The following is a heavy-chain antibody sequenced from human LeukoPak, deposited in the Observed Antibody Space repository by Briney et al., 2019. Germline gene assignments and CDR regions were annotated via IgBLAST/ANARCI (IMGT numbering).Heavy chain of an antibody. D-gene: IGHD1-26*01. CDR1: GFSLSTSGVG. V-gene: IGHV2-5*02. CDR3: AHSGSYFLQDYFDY. CDR2: IYWDDDK. Sequence: SGPTLVKPTQTLTLTCTFSGFSLSTSGVGVGWIRQPPGKALEWLALIYWDDDKRYSPSLKSRLTITKDTSKNQVVLTMTNMDPVDAATYYCAHSGSYFLQDYFDYWGQGTLVTVSS. J-gene: IGHJ4*02.